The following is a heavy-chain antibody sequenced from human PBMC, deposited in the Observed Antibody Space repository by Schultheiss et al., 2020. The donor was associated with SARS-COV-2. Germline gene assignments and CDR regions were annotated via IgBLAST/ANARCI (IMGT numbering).Heavy chain of an antibody. Sequence: GGSLRLSCAASGFTFSSYAMSWVRQAPGKGLEWVSAISGSGGSTYYADSVKGRFTISRDNAKNSLYLQMNSLRAEDTAVYYCARDRVPGDPLVYWGQGTLVTVSS. CDR3: ARDRVPGDPLVY. J-gene: IGHJ4*02. CDR1: GFTFSSYA. CDR2: ISGSGGST. D-gene: IGHD2-21*02. V-gene: IGHV3-23*01.